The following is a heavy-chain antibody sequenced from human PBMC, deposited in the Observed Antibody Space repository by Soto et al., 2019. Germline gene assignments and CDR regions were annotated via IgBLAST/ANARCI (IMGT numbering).Heavy chain of an antibody. J-gene: IGHJ3*02. CDR1: GFTFSSYS. CDR2: ISSSSTI. D-gene: IGHD3-22*01. V-gene: IGHV3-48*02. CDR3: ARVGGYYDSSGYYYAFDI. Sequence: GGSLRLSCAASGFTFSSYSMNWVRQAPGKGLEWVSYISSSSTIYYADSVKGRFTISRDNAKNSLYLQMNSLRDEDTAVYYCARVGGYYDSSGYYYAFDIWGQGTMVTVSS.